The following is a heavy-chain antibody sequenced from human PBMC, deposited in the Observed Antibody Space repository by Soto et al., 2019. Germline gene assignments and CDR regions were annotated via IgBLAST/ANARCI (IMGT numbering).Heavy chain of an antibody. D-gene: IGHD1-26*01. V-gene: IGHV3-30*18. J-gene: IGHJ6*02. CDR2: ISYDGSNK. CDR1: GFTFSSYG. CDR3: AKGVRMRAIYYYGMDV. Sequence: GGSLRLSCAASGFTFSSYGMHWVRQAPGKGLEWVAVISYDGSNKYYADSVKGRFTVSRDNSKNTLYLQMNSLRAEDTAVYYCAKGVRMRAIYYYGMDVWGQGTTVTVSS.